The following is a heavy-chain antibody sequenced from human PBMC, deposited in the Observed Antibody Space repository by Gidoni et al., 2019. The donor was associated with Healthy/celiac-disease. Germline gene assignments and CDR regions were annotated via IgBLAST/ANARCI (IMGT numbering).Heavy chain of an antibody. CDR1: GFTVSSNY. J-gene: IGHJ6*03. Sequence: EVQLVETGGGLIQPGWSLRLSCAASGFTVSSNYMSWVRQAPGKGLEWVSVIYSGGSTYYADSVKGRFTISRDNSKNTLYLQMNSLRAEDTAVYYCAGSSSNYYYYYMDVWGKGTTVTVSS. CDR3: AGSSSNYYYYYMDV. CDR2: IYSGGST. V-gene: IGHV3-53*02. D-gene: IGHD6-6*01.